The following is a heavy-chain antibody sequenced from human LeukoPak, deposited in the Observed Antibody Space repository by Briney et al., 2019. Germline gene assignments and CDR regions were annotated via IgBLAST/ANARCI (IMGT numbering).Heavy chain of an antibody. CDR3: ARAGGVQGFDY. Sequence: GGSLRLSCAASGFTFSNYVMSWVRQAPGQGLEWFSAISASGGSTYYGDSVKGRFTISRDNAKNSLYLQMNSLRAEDTAVYYCARAGGVQGFDYWGQGTLVTVSS. V-gene: IGHV3-23*01. CDR1: GFTFSNYV. CDR2: ISASGGST. J-gene: IGHJ4*02. D-gene: IGHD2-8*02.